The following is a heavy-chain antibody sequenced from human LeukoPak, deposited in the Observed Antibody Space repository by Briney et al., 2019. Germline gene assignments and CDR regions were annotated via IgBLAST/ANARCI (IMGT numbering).Heavy chain of an antibody. D-gene: IGHD3-9*01. J-gene: IGHJ4*02. Sequence: SETLSLTCAVYGGSFSGYYWSWIRQPPGKGLEWIGEINHSGSTNYNPSLKSRVTISVDTSKNQFSLKLSSVTAADTAVYYCARTRLRYFDWLLRNYYFDYWGQGTLVTVSS. V-gene: IGHV4-34*01. CDR2: INHSGST. CDR1: GGSFSGYY. CDR3: ARTRLRYFDWLLRNYYFDY.